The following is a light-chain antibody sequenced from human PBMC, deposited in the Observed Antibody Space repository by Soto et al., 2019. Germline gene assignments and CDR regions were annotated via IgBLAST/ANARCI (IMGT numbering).Light chain of an antibody. V-gene: IGKV3-11*01. CDR2: DSS. CDR1: QSIAGY. J-gene: IGKJ1*01. Sequence: IVLTQSPATLSLSPGERATLSCRASQSIAGYLAWYQQKSGQAPRLLIYDSSNRATGIPARFSGSGSGTDFTLTVSSLEPEDFAVYYCLQRSAWPWTLGQGTKVE. CDR3: LQRSAWPWT.